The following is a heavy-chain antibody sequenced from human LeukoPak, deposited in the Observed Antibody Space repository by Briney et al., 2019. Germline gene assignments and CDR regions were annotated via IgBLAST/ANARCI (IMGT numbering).Heavy chain of an antibody. D-gene: IGHD1-26*01. CDR2: ISWNSGSI. J-gene: IGHJ4*02. Sequence: GRSLRLSCAASGFTFDDYAMHWVRQAPGKGLEWVSGISWNSGSIGYADSVKGRFTISRDNAKNSLYLQMNSLRAEDTAVYYCARGSYPLDYWGQGTLVTVSS. CDR3: ARGSYPLDY. V-gene: IGHV3-9*01. CDR1: GFTFDDYA.